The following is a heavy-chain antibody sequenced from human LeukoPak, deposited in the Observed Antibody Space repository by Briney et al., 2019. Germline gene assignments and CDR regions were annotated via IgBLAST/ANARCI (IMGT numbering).Heavy chain of an antibody. J-gene: IGHJ5*01. V-gene: IGHV1-3*01. CDR2: INAGNGIT. Sequence: ASVKVSCKASGYTFTSYAMHWVRQAPGQRLEWMGWINAGNGITKYSQKFQGRVTITRDTSASTAYMELSSLRSEDTAVYYCARILLRYCSITSCSFGFWGQGTLVTVSS. CDR1: GYTFTSYA. D-gene: IGHD2-2*01. CDR3: ARILLRYCSITSCSFGF.